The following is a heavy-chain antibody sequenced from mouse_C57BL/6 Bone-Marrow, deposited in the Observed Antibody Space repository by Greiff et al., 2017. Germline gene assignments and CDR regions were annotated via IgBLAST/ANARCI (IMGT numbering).Heavy chain of an antibody. CDR1: GFNINDDY. CDR2: IDPENGDT. CDR3: TDYAESY. V-gene: IGHV14-4*01. J-gene: IGHJ3*01. Sequence: EVQLMESGAELVRPGASVKLSCTASGFNINDDYMHLVNQRPEQGLEWIGWIDPENGDTEYASKFQGKATITADTSSNTAYLQLSSLTSEDTAVYYCTDYAESYWAQGTLVTVSA. D-gene: IGHD2-4*01.